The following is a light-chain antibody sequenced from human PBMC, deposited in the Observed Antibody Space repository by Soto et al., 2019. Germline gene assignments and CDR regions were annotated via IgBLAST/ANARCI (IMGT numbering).Light chain of an antibody. CDR3: SSYAGSNNPWV. V-gene: IGLV2-8*01. Sequence: QSALSQPPSASGSRGQSVTISCTGTSSDDGAYNYVCWYQQHPGKAPKLIISEVTKRPSGVPDRFSGSKSGNTASLTVTGLQAEDEADYYCSSYAGSNNPWVFGGGTKLTVL. CDR1: SSDDGAYNY. CDR2: EVT. J-gene: IGLJ3*02.